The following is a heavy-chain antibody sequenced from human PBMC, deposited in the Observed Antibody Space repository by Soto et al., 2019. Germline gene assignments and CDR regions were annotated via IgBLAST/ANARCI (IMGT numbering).Heavy chain of an antibody. D-gene: IGHD2-15*01. CDR1: GGSISSSSYY. V-gene: IGHV4-39*01. Sequence: QLQLQESGPGLVKPSETLSLTCTVSGGSISSSSYYWGWIRQPPGKGLEWIGSIYYSGSTYYNPSLKSRVTISVDTSKNQFSLKLSSVTAADTAVYYCARLCDGIVVVVAAKVPSRSGWYFDLWGRGTLVTVSS. CDR3: ARLCDGIVVVVAAKVPSRSGWYFDL. J-gene: IGHJ2*01. CDR2: IYYSGST.